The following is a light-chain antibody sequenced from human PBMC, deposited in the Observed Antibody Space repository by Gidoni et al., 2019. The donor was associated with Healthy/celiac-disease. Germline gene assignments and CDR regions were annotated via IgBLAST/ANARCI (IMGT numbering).Light chain of an antibody. CDR2: DVS. Sequence: QSALTHPASVSGSHGQSITISCTGTSSDVGGYNYVSWYQQHPGKAPKLMIYDVSTRPSGVSNRFSGSKSGNTASLPISGLQAEDEADYYCSSYTSSSTRVFGTGTKATVL. CDR1: SSDVGGYNY. CDR3: SSYTSSSTRV. J-gene: IGLJ1*01. V-gene: IGLV2-14*03.